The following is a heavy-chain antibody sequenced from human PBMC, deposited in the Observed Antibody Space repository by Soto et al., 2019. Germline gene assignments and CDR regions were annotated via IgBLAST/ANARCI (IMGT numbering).Heavy chain of an antibody. V-gene: IGHV3-30*04. Sequence: QVQLVESGGGVVQPGTSLRLSCAASGFTFSGYAMHWVRQAPGKGLEWVAVVSYDGKNKYYADSVKGRFTISRDNPKNPLYRQVNLVRDEDRAVYYSARGLFPGGDRLGATSDDWGQGSLVTVS. D-gene: IGHD1-26*01. CDR1: GFTFSGYA. CDR2: VSYDGKNK. CDR3: ARGLFPGGDRLGATSDD. J-gene: IGHJ4*02.